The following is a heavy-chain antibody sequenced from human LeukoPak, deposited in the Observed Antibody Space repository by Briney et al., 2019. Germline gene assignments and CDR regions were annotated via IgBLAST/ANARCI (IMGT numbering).Heavy chain of an antibody. V-gene: IGHV1-18*01. J-gene: IGHJ4*02. CDR2: ISAYNGNT. CDR3: ARRLEYSGSKGVFDY. Sequence: ASVKVSCKASGYTFTSYGISWVRQAPGQGLEWMGWISAYNGNTNYAQKLQGRVTMTTDTSTSTAYMELRSLRSDDTAVYYCARRLEYSGSKGVFDYWGQGTLVTVSS. CDR1: GYTFTSYG. D-gene: IGHD1-26*01.